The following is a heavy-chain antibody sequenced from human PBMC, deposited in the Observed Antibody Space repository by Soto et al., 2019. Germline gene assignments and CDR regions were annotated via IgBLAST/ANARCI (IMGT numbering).Heavy chain of an antibody. J-gene: IGHJ6*02. Sequence: SETLSLTCTVSGGSISSGDYYWSWIRQPPGKGLEWIGYIYHSGSTYYNPSLKSRVTISVDTSKNQFSLKLSSVTAADTAVYYCARARRGYCSGGSCYSRTYRPMDVWGQGTTVTVSS. CDR2: IYHSGST. D-gene: IGHD2-15*01. CDR1: GGSISSGDYY. CDR3: ARARRGYCSGGSCYSRTYRPMDV. V-gene: IGHV4-30-4*02.